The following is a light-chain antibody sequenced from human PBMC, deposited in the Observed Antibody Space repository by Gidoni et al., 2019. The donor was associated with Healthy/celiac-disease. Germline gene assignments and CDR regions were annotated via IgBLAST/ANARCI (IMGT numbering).Light chain of an antibody. Sequence: SASVGDRVTITCRASQSISSYLNWYQQKPGKAPKLLIYAASSLQSGVPSRFSGSGSETDFTLTISSLQPEDFATYYCQQSYSTPLTFGGXTKVEIK. CDR3: QQSYSTPLT. CDR1: QSISSY. V-gene: IGKV1-39*01. CDR2: AAS. J-gene: IGKJ4*01.